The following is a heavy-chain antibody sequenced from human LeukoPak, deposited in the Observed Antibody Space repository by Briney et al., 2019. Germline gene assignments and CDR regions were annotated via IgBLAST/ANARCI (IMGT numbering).Heavy chain of an antibody. CDR2: IYHSGST. J-gene: IGHJ4*02. CDR3: ARDFGDYTTPFDY. D-gene: IGHD3-16*01. Sequence: SETLSLTCTVSGYSISSGYYWGWIRQPPGKGLEWIGCIYHSGSTYYNPSLKSRVTISVDTSKNQFSLKLSSVTAADTAVYYCARDFGDYTTPFDYWGQGTLVTVSS. CDR1: GYSISSGYY. V-gene: IGHV4-38-2*02.